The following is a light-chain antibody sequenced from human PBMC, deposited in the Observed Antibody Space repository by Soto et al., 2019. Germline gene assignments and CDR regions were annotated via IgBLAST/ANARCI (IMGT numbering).Light chain of an antibody. CDR3: QQYGGSPIT. CDR1: QSLNRRY. J-gene: IGKJ1*01. CDR2: DAS. Sequence: EIALTQSPATLSVSPGARAAISGLASQSLNRRYLAWYQQKPGQAPRLLIYDASRRATDIPDRFSGSGSETDFTLTISRLEPEDFALYYCQQYGGSPITFGQGTKVDIK. V-gene: IGKV3-20*01.